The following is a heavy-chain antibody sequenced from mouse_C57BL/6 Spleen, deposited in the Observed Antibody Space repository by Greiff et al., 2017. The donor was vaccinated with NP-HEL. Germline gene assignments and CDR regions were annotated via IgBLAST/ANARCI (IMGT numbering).Heavy chain of an antibody. Sequence: VQLVESGAELAKPGASVKLSCKASGYTFTSYWMHWVKQRPGPGLEWIGYINPSSGYTKYNQKFKDKATLTADKSSSTAYMQLSSLTYEDSAVYYCAIGYYSNYEGYYYAMDYWGQGTSVTVSS. CDR1: GYTFTSYW. CDR3: AIGYYSNYEGYYYAMDY. V-gene: IGHV1-7*01. J-gene: IGHJ4*01. CDR2: INPSSGYT. D-gene: IGHD2-5*01.